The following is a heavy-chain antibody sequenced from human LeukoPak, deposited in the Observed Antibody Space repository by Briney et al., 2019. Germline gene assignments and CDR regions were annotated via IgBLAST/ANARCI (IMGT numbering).Heavy chain of an antibody. CDR2: IYYSGST. V-gene: IGHV4-30-4*01. CDR3: AREGWGYCTNGVCYAFDI. CDR1: GGSISSGDYY. J-gene: IGHJ3*02. D-gene: IGHD2-8*01. Sequence: PSETLSLTCTVSGGSISSGDYYWSWIRQPPGKGLEWIVYIYYSGSTYYNPSLKSRVTISVDTSKNQFSLKLSSVTAADTAVYYCAREGWGYCTNGVCYAFDIWGQGTMVTVSS.